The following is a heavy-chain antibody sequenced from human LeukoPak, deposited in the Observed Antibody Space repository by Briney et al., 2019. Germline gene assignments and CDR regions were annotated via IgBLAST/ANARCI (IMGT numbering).Heavy chain of an antibody. CDR3: AAEVPAAIQLDY. CDR2: IYYSGST. D-gene: IGHD2-2*02. J-gene: IGHJ4*02. Sequence: SETLSLTCTVSGGSISSSSYYWGWIRQPPGKGLEWIGSIYYSGSTYYNPSLKSRVTISVDTSKNQFSLKLSSVTAADTAVYYCAAEVPAAIQLDYWGQGTLVTVSS. CDR1: GGSISSSSYY. V-gene: IGHV4-39*07.